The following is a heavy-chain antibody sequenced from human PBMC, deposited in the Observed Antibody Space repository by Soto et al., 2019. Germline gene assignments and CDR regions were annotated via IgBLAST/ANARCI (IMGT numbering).Heavy chain of an antibody. D-gene: IGHD2-2*01. CDR2: MNPNRTNT. V-gene: IGHV1-8*01. CDR1: GYTFTTYD. CDR3: VRGGFLSHDHVIIAPATLGFDP. J-gene: IGHJ5*02. Sequence: QVQLMQSGAEVKKPGASVKVSCKASGYTFTTYDINWVRQAPGQGLEWMGWMNPNRTNTGYAEKFQGRVTMTRDTSIITAYNELSSLRYDDTAVYYCVRGGFLSHDHVIIAPATLGFDPWGQGTLVTVSS.